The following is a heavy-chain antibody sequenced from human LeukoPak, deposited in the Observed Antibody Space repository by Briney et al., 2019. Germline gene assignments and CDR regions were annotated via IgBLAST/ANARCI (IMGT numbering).Heavy chain of an antibody. V-gene: IGHV4-59*01. CDR3: ARFLTTGGLYYFDY. CDR2: IYYSGST. Sequence: SETLSLTCTVSGGSISSYYWSWIRQPPGKGLEWIGYIYYSGSTNYNPSLKSRVTISVDTSKNQFSLKLSSVTAADTAVYYCARFLTTGGLYYFDYWGQGTLVTVSS. CDR1: GGSISSYY. D-gene: IGHD4-17*01. J-gene: IGHJ4*02.